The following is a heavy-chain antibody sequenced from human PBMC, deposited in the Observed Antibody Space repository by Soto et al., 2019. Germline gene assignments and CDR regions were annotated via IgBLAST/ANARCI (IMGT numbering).Heavy chain of an antibody. CDR1: GYSFTSTY. J-gene: IGHJ4*02. V-gene: IGHV1-46*01. D-gene: IGHD2-21*02. CDR2: INPAGGTT. Sequence: QVQLVQSGAEVKKPGASVRISCRASGYSFTSTYVHWVRQAPGQGPEWMGIINPAGGTTYYAQKFQGRLTITRDPSTDTVFMDLNDLTSEDTAVYFCALKVVTYYDNWGQGTLLTVSS. CDR3: ALKVVTYYDN.